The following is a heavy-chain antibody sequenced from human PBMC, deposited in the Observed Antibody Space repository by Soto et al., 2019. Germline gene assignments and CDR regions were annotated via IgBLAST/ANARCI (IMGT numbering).Heavy chain of an antibody. Sequence: QLQLQESGPGVVKPSETLSLTCTVSGGSISATNSYWGWARQPPGSELEWIGSIDYSGTTYYKPSLKGRATVSGDTSKNQFSLKLTSVTAADTAVYYCARPEGTGWFDAWGQGTLVTVSS. J-gene: IGHJ5*02. CDR2: IDYSGTT. D-gene: IGHD3-10*01. V-gene: IGHV4-39*01. CDR3: ARPEGTGWFDA. CDR1: GGSISATNSY.